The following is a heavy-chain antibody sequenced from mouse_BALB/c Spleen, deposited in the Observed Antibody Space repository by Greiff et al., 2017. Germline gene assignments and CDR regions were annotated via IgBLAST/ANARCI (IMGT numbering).Heavy chain of an antibody. Sequence: DVHLVESGGDLVKPGGSLKLSCAASGFTFSSYGMSWVRQTPDKRLEWVATISSGGSYTYYPDSVKGRFTISRDNAKNTLYLQMSSLKSEDTAMYYCARPPITTVVATDYAMDYWGQGTSVTVSS. J-gene: IGHJ4*01. D-gene: IGHD1-1*01. CDR1: GFTFSSYG. CDR2: ISSGGSYT. CDR3: ARPPITTVVATDYAMDY. V-gene: IGHV5-6*01.